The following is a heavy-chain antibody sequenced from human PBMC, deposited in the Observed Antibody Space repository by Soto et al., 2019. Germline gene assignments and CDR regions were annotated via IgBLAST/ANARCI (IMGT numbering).Heavy chain of an antibody. J-gene: IGHJ5*02. V-gene: IGHV1-18*01. Sequence: SVNVSCRASAYTFTTYGITWVRQAPGQGLEWMGWISAYNGNTNYAQKLQGRVTMTTDTSTSTAYMELRSLRSDDTAVYYYARGFHKEYRSSYTPLNWFDPWGQGTLVTVSS. CDR3: ARGFHKEYRSSYTPLNWFDP. CDR2: ISAYNGNT. CDR1: AYTFTTYG. D-gene: IGHD6-6*01.